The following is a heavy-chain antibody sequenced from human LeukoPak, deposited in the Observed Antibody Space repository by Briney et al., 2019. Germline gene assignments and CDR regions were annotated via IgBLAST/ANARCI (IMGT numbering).Heavy chain of an antibody. CDR1: GFTFSDYY. CDR3: ARFPSGWYYYYYMDV. Sequence: GGTLRLPCAASGFTFSDYYMSWIRQAPGKGLEWVSYVSSSGSTIYYADSVKGRFTISRDNAKNSLYLQMNSLRAEDTALYYCARFPSGWYYYYYMDVWGKGTTVTVSS. D-gene: IGHD6-19*01. V-gene: IGHV3-11*01. CDR2: VSSSGSTI. J-gene: IGHJ6*03.